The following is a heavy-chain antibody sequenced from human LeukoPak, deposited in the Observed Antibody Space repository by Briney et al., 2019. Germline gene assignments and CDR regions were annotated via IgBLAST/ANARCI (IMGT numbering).Heavy chain of an antibody. CDR2: ISAYNGNT. J-gene: IGHJ6*04. Sequence: ASVKVSCKASGYTFTSYGISWVRQAPGQGLEWMGRISAYNGNTNYAQKLQGRVTMTTDTSTSTAYMELRSLRSDDTAVYYCARDRAPPYYYYGMDVWGKGTTVTVSS. V-gene: IGHV1-18*04. CDR1: GYTFTSYG. CDR3: ARDRAPPYYYYGMDV.